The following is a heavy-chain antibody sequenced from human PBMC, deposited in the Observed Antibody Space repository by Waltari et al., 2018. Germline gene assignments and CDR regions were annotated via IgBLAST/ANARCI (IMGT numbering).Heavy chain of an antibody. CDR2: ISSSSSYI. Sequence: EVQLVESVGGLVKPGGSLRLSCAASGFTFSSYSMNWVRQAPGTGLEWVSSISSSSSYIYYADSVKGRFTISRDNAKNSLYLQMNSLRAEDTAVYYCARFYDILTGYYNEYYFDYWGQGTLVTVSS. CDR1: GFTFSSYS. D-gene: IGHD3-9*01. CDR3: ARFYDILTGYYNEYYFDY. J-gene: IGHJ4*02. V-gene: IGHV3-21*01.